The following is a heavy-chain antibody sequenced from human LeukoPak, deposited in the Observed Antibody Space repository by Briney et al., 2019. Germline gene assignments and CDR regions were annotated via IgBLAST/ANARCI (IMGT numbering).Heavy chain of an antibody. D-gene: IGHD3-10*01. Sequence: GGSLRLSCAASGFTFSSYAMSWVRQAPGKGLEWVSAISGSGGSTYYADSVKGRFTISGDNSKNTLYLQMNSLRAEDTAVYYCAKDGGEMVPSNWFDPWGQGTLVTVSS. CDR1: GFTFSSYA. CDR3: AKDGGEMVPSNWFDP. J-gene: IGHJ5*02. V-gene: IGHV3-23*01. CDR2: ISGSGGST.